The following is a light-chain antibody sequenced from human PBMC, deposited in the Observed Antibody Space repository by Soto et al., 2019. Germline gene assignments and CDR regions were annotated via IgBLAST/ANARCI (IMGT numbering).Light chain of an antibody. CDR2: DAS. Sequence: DIQMTQSPSTLSASVGDRVTITCRASQSISSWLAWYQQKPGKAPKLLIYDASSLESGVPSRFSGSGSGTEFTLTISSLQPDDFETYYCQQYNSYFSWTFGQGTRWIS. CDR3: QQYNSYFSWT. J-gene: IGKJ1*01. CDR1: QSISSW. V-gene: IGKV1-5*01.